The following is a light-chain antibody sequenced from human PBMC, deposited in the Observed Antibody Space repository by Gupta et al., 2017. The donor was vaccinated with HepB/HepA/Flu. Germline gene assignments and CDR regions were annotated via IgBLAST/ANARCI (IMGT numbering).Light chain of an antibody. CDR3: QQYGSSSWT. CDR2: GAS. V-gene: IGKV3-20*01. J-gene: IGKJ1*01. Sequence: VFTHSPGTLSLSPGERATLSCRASQSVSYRYLTWYQQKPGQAPRLLIYGASNRATGIPDRFSGSGSETDFTLTISRLEPEDFAVYYCQQYGSSSWTFGQGTKVEI. CDR1: QSVSYRY.